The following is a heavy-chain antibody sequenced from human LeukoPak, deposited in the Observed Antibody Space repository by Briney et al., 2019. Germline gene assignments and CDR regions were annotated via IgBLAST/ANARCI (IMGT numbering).Heavy chain of an antibody. CDR3: ARTSYSSPKNWFDP. Sequence: TSETLSLTCTVSGGSISSSSYYWGWIRQPPGKGLEWIGSIYYSGSTYYNPSLKSRVTISVDTSKNQFSLKLSSVTAADTAVYYCARTSYSSPKNWFDPWGQGTLVTVSS. CDR1: GGSISSSSYY. CDR2: IYYSGST. D-gene: IGHD6-13*01. V-gene: IGHV4-39*07. J-gene: IGHJ5*02.